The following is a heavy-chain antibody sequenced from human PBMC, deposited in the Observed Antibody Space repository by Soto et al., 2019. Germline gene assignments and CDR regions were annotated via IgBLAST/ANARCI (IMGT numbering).Heavy chain of an antibody. V-gene: IGHV3-33*01. CDR3: ARDPYFSSPNWFDP. CDR1: GFTFSSYG. CDR2: IWYDGNNR. J-gene: IGHJ5*02. Sequence: SGGSLRLSCAASGFTFSSYGMHWVRQAPGKGLEWVAFIWYDGNNRYYADSVKGRFTISRDNSKNTLYLQMNNLRAEDTAVYYCARDPYFSSPNWFDPWGQGTLVTVSS. D-gene: IGHD3-10*01.